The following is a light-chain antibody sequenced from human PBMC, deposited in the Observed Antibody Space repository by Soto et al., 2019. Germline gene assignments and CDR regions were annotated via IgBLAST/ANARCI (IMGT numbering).Light chain of an antibody. CDR3: CSYAGSMV. CDR1: SSDVGSYNL. CDR2: EVS. Sequence: QSALTQPASVSGSPGQSITISCTGTSSDVGSYNLVSWYQQHPGKAPKLMIYEVSKRPSGVSNRFSGSKSGNTASLTISGLQAEDEADYYCCSYAGSMVFGGGTKLTV. J-gene: IGLJ2*01. V-gene: IGLV2-23*02.